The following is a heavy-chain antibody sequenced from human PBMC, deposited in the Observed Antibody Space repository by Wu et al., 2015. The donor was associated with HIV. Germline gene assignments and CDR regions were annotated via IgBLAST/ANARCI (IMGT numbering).Heavy chain of an antibody. CDR3: ARGGDIVVVPAAMGESFDY. CDR2: IIPIFGTA. D-gene: IGHD2-2*01. Sequence: QVQLVQSGAEVKKPGSSVKVSCKASGGTFSSYAISWVRQAPGQGLEWMGRIIPIFGTANYAQKFQGRVTITADESTSTAYMELSSLRSEDTAVYYCARGGDIVVVPAAMGESFDYWGQGTLVTVSS. J-gene: IGHJ4*02. V-gene: IGHV1-69*13. CDR1: GGTFSSYA.